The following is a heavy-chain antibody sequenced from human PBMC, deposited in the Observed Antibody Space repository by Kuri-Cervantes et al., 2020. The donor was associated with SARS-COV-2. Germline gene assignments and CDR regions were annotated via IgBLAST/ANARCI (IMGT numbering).Heavy chain of an antibody. CDR3: ARLPTVTTPHYYYYYMDV. J-gene: IGHJ6*03. V-gene: IGHV3-30-3*01. D-gene: IGHD4-11*01. CDR1: GFTFGSYA. Sequence: GESLKISCAASGFTFGSYAMHWVRQAPGKGLEWVAVISYDGSNKYYADSVKGRFTISRDNAKNSLYLQMNSLRAEDTAVYYCARLPTVTTPHYYYYYMDVWGKGTTVTVSS. CDR2: ISYDGSNK.